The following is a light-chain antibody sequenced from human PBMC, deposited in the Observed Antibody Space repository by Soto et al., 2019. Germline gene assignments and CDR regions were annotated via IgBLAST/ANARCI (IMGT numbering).Light chain of an antibody. CDR3: QQYNNWPRT. V-gene: IGKV3-15*01. J-gene: IGKJ1*01. Sequence: EIVLTQSPATLSLSPGERATLSCRASQSVSSYLAWYQHKPGQAPRLLIYGASTRATGFPARFSGSGSGTEFTLTISSLQSEDFAVYYCQQYNNWPRTFGQGTKVDIK. CDR2: GAS. CDR1: QSVSSY.